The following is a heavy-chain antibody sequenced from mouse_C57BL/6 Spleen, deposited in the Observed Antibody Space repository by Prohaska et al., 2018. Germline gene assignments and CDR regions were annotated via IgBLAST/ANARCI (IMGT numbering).Heavy chain of an antibody. D-gene: IGHD2-3*01. CDR2: ITHSGET. Sequence: QMQLQESGPGLVKPSQSLFLTCSITGFTITSGYYWIWIRQSPGKPLEWMGYITHSGETFYNPSLQSPISITRETSNNQFFLQLNAVTTEDTAMYYCAGDTDGYGYFEVWGTGTTVTVSS. V-gene: IGHV12-3*01. J-gene: IGHJ1*03. CDR1: GFTITSGYY. CDR3: AGDTDGYGYFEV.